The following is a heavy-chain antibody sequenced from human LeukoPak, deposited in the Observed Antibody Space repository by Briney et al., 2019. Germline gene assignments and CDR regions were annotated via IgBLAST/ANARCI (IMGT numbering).Heavy chain of an antibody. V-gene: IGHV3-23*01. CDR2: ISGSGGST. CDR3: ARDLRDIVVVLPAIFY. D-gene: IGHD2-15*01. J-gene: IGHJ4*02. Sequence: GGSLRLSCAASGFTFSSYAMSWVRQAPGKGLEWVSGISGSGGSTYYADSVKGRFTISRDNSKNTLYLQMNSLRAEDTAVYYCARDLRDIVVVLPAIFYWGQGTLVTVSS. CDR1: GFTFSSYA.